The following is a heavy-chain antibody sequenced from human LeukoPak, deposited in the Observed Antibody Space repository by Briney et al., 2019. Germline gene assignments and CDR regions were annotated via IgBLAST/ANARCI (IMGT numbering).Heavy chain of an antibody. CDR3: AKDMVGYGDLFDY. J-gene: IGHJ4*02. V-gene: IGHV3-30*02. Sequence: PGRSLTLSCAASGFTLTSYGMHWVRQAPGKVLEWVAFIRYDGSNKYYADSVKGRFTISRDNSKNTLYLQMNSLRAEDTAVYYCAKDMVGYGDLFDYWGQGTLVTVSS. D-gene: IGHD4-17*01. CDR2: IRYDGSNK. CDR1: GFTLTSYG.